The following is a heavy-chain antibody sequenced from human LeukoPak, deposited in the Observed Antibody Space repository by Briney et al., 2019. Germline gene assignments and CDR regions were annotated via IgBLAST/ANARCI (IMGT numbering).Heavy chain of an antibody. CDR2: INPNSGGT. V-gene: IGHV1-2*02. CDR1: GYTFTGYY. Sequence: ASVKVSCKASGYTFTGYYMHWVRQAPGQGLEWMGWINPNSGGTNYAQKFQGRVTMTRDTSISTAYMELSRLRSDDTAVYYCARDYRRGYSYGSSHFDYWGQGTLVTVSS. J-gene: IGHJ4*02. D-gene: IGHD5-18*01. CDR3: ARDYRRGYSYGSSHFDY.